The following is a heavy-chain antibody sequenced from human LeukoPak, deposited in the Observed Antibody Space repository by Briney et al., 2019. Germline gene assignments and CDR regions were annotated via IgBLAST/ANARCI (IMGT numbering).Heavy chain of an antibody. CDR3: ARDEELWSYAFDI. CDR1: GYTFTGYY. CDR2: INPNSGGT. V-gene: IGHV1-2*02. Sequence: ASVKVSCKASGYTFTGYYMHWVRQAPGQGLEWMGWINPNSGGTNYAQKFQGRVTMTRDTSISTAYMELSRLRYDDTAVYYCARDEELWSYAFDIWGQGTMVTVSS. D-gene: IGHD5-18*01. J-gene: IGHJ3*02.